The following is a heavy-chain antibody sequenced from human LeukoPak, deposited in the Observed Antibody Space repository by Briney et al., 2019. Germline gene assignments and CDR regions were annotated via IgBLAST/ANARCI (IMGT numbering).Heavy chain of an antibody. CDR2: ISSSSSYT. CDR3: ARRHSSSWYFDY. V-gene: IGHV3-11*06. D-gene: IGHD6-13*01. J-gene: IGHJ4*02. Sequence: PGGSLRLSCAASGSTFSDYYMSWIRQAPGKGLEWVSYISSSSSYTNYADSVKGRFTISRDNAKNSLYLQMNSLRAEDTAVYYCARRHSSSWYFDYWGQGTLVTVSS. CDR1: GSTFSDYY.